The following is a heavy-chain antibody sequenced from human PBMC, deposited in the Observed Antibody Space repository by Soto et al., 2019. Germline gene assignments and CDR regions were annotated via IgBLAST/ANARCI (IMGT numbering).Heavy chain of an antibody. CDR1: GFTFSSYA. J-gene: IGHJ4*02. V-gene: IGHV3-30-3*01. CDR2: ISYDGSNK. Sequence: QVQLVESGGGVVQPGRSLRLSCAASGFTFSSYAMHWVRQAPGKGLEWVAVISYDGSNKYYAGSVKGRFTISRDNSKNTLYLQMNSLRAEDTAGYYGARSKQKWRPLDYWGQGTLVTVSS. D-gene: IGHD5-12*01. CDR3: ARSKQKWRPLDY.